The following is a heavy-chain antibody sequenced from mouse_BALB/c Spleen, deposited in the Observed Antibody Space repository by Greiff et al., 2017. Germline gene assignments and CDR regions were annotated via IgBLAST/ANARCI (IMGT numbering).Heavy chain of an antibody. CDR2: IDPANGNT. CDR3: ARGGPLYFDV. D-gene: IGHD3-3*01. V-gene: IGHV14-3*02. J-gene: IGHJ1*01. CDR1: GFNIKDTY. Sequence: VHVKQSGAELVKPGASVKLSCTASGFNIKDTYMHWVKQRPEQGLEWIGRIDPANGNTKYDPKFQGKATITADTSSNTAYLQLSSLTSEDTAVYYCARGGPLYFDVWGAGTTVTVSS.